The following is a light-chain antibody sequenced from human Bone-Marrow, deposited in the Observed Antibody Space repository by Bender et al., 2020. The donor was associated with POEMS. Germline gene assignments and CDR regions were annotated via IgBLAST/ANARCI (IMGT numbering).Light chain of an antibody. J-gene: IGLJ3*02. CDR1: DNNVGYQG. V-gene: IGLV10-54*04. CDR3: SAWDYSVSAWV. Sequence: QAGLTQPPSVSRDLRQTATLTCTGNDNNVGYQGAAWLQQHQGHPPKLLSYRNDNRPSGISERFSASTSGNTASLTITGLQPDDEADYYCSAWDYSVSAWVFGGGTRLTVL. CDR2: RND.